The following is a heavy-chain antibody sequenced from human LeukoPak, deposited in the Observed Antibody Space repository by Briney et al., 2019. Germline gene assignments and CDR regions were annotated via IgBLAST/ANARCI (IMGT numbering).Heavy chain of an antibody. V-gene: IGHV4-59*08. CDR2: IYYSGST. Sequence: SETLSLTCTVSGGSISSYYWSWIRQPPGKGLEWIGYIYYSGSTNYNPSLKSRVTISVDTSKNQFSLKLSSVTAADTAVYYCARHSRGYSGYDSSPITFGGPDAFDIWGQGTMVTVSS. CDR1: GGSISSYY. D-gene: IGHD5-12*01. J-gene: IGHJ3*02. CDR3: ARHSRGYSGYDSSPITFGGPDAFDI.